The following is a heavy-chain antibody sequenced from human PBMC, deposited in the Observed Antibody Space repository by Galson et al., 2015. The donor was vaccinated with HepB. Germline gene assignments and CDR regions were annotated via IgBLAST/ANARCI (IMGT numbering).Heavy chain of an antibody. CDR1: GFMFDTYA. Sequence: LSLSCAASGFMFDTYAMHWVRQAPGKGLEWVAIISYDESQKYYADSVKGRFTISRDNSKNTLFLHMKNLRLDDTAVYYCARDSLGGFGAHDYWGQGSLVTVSS. CDR2: ISYDESQK. D-gene: IGHD5-12*01. V-gene: IGHV3-30*14. J-gene: IGHJ4*02. CDR3: ARDSLGGFGAHDY.